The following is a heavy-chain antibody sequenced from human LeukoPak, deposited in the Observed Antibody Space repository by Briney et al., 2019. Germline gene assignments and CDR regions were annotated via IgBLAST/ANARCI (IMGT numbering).Heavy chain of an antibody. D-gene: IGHD6-19*01. J-gene: IGHJ4*02. CDR1: GFTFDDYA. V-gene: IGHV3-9*01. Sequence: GRSLRLSCAASGFTFDDYAMHWVRQAPGKGLEWVSGISWNSGSIGYADSVKGRFTISRDNAKNSLYLQMNSLGAEDTALYYCAKDTDPLYSSGWYFDYWGQGTLVTVSS. CDR3: AKDTDPLYSSGWYFDY. CDR2: ISWNSGSI.